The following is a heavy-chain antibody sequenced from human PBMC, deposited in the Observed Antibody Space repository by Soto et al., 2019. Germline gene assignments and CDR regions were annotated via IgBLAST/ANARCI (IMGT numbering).Heavy chain of an antibody. CDR1: GGSISSYY. CDR2: IYYSGST. V-gene: IGHV4-59*01. D-gene: IGHD3-3*01. Sequence: SETLSLTCTVSGGSISSYYWSWIRQPPGKGLEWIGYIYYSGSTNYNPSLKSRVTISVDTSKNQFSLKLSSVTAADTAVYYCARGGSGKWDFWSGYSKEYYYSYMDVWGKGTTVTVSS. J-gene: IGHJ6*03. CDR3: ARGGSGKWDFWSGYSKEYYYSYMDV.